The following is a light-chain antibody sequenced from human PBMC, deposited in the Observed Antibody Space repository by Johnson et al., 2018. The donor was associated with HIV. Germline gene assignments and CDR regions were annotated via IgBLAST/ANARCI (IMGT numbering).Light chain of an antibody. CDR2: DNN. V-gene: IGLV1-51*01. J-gene: IGLJ1*01. CDR3: ETWDSSLSGYYV. Sequence: QSVLTQPPSMSAAPGQRVTISCSGSSSNIGNNYVSWYQQVPGAAPKLLIYDNNKRPSGIPDRFSGSKSGTSATLGITGLQTGDEADYYCETWDSSLSGYYVFGTGTKLTVL. CDR1: SSNIGNNY.